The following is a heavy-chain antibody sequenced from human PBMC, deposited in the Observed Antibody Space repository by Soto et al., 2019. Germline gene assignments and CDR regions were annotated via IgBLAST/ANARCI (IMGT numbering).Heavy chain of an antibody. CDR2: IYYSGST. J-gene: IGHJ4*02. CDR3: ARGPSDYYDSSGYRGTFDY. Sequence: PSETLSLTCTVSGGSISSYYWSWIRQPPGKGLEWIGYIYYSGSTNYNPSLKSRVTISVDTSKNQFSLKLSSVTAADTAVYYCARGPSDYYDSSGYRGTFDYWGQGTLVTVSS. V-gene: IGHV4-59*01. D-gene: IGHD3-22*01. CDR1: GGSISSYY.